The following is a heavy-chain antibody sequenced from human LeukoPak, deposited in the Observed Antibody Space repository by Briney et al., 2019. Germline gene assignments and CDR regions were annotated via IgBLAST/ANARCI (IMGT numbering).Heavy chain of an antibody. Sequence: GGSLRLSCAASGFTFSSYDMHWVRQATGKGLEWVSAIGTAGDTYYPGSVKGRFTISRDDSKNTLYLQMNSLRAEDTAVYYGVKDRFLEAYGMEVWGQGTTVTVSS. CDR2: IGTAGDT. CDR3: VKDRFLEAYGMEV. CDR1: GFTFSSYD. D-gene: IGHD3-3*01. J-gene: IGHJ6*02. V-gene: IGHV3-13*01.